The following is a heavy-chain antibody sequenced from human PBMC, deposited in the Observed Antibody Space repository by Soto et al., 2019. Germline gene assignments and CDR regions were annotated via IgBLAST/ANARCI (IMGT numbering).Heavy chain of an antibody. V-gene: IGHV3-15*01. CDR3: TGGGNP. CDR1: GFTFSNAW. CDR2: IKSKTGGGTT. D-gene: IGHD3-16*01. J-gene: IGHJ5*02. Sequence: LRLSCAASGFTFSNAWMSWVRQAPGKGLEWVGRIKSKTGGGTTDYAAPVKGRFTISRDDSKNTLYLQMNSLKTEDTAVYYCTGGGNPWGQGTLVTVSS.